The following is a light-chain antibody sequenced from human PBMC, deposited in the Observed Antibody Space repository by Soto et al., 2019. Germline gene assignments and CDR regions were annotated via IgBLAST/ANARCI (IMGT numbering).Light chain of an antibody. CDR2: DVS. CDR1: SSDVGGYNY. J-gene: IGLJ1*01. Sequence: QSALTQPASVSGSPGQSITISCTGTSSDVGGYNYVSGYQQLPGKAPKLMIYDVSDRPSGVSNRFSGSKSGNTASLTISGLQAEDEADYYCSSYTSSSLYVFGTGTKVTVL. V-gene: IGLV2-14*01. CDR3: SSYTSSSLYV.